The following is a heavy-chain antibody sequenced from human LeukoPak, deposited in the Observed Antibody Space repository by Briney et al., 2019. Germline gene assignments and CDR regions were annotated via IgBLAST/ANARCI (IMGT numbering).Heavy chain of an antibody. Sequence: PSETLSLTCTVSGGSISSYYWSWIRQPPGKGLELIGYIYYTGSTNYNPSLKSRVITSVDTSKNQFSLKLSSVTAADTAVYYCASGGYYDSSGYYDYWGQGTLVTVSS. V-gene: IGHV4-59*13. CDR1: GGSISSYY. J-gene: IGHJ4*02. CDR3: ASGGYYDSSGYYDY. D-gene: IGHD3-22*01. CDR2: IYYTGST.